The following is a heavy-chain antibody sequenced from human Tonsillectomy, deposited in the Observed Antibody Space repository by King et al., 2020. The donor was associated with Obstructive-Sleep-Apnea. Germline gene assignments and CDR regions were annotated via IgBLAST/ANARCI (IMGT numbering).Heavy chain of an antibody. Sequence: VQLVESGGGVVQPGRSLRLSCAASGFTFSGYAMHWVRQAPGKGLEWVTFISYDGSNTYYADSVKGRFTISRDTSKNTLYLQMNSLRPEDTAVYYCAGEDPLATLRLRYYSGMDVWGQGTTVTVSS. CDR1: GFTFSGYA. CDR2: ISYDGSNT. V-gene: IGHV3-30*04. D-gene: IGHD4-17*01. CDR3: AGEDPLATLRLRYYSGMDV. J-gene: IGHJ6*02.